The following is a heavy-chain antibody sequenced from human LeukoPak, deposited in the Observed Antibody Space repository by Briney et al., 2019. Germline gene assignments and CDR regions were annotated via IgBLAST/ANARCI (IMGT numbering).Heavy chain of an antibody. Sequence: PGGSLRLSCAASGFTFSSYWMSWVRQAPGKGLEWVANIKQDGSEKYYVDSVKGRFTISRDNAKNSLYLQMNSLRAEDTAVYYCARDDLIAVAGTYYYYGMDVWGRGTTVTVSS. CDR2: IKQDGSEK. CDR3: ARDDLIAVAGTYYYYGMDV. CDR1: GFTFSSYW. V-gene: IGHV3-7*01. J-gene: IGHJ6*02. D-gene: IGHD6-19*01.